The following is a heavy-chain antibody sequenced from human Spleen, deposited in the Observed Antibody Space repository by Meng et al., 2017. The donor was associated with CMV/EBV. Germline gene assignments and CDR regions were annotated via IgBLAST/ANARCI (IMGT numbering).Heavy chain of an antibody. CDR1: GGSFSGYY. J-gene: IGHJ6*02. Sequence: GSLRLSCAVYGGSFSGYYWSWIRQPPGKGLEWIGEINHSGSTNYNPSLKSRVTIPVDKSKNQFSLKLSSVTAADTAVYYCARGVAARHQKNYYYYGMDVWGQGTTVTVSS. CDR2: INHSGST. V-gene: IGHV4-34*01. CDR3: ARGVAARHQKNYYYYGMDV. D-gene: IGHD6-6*01.